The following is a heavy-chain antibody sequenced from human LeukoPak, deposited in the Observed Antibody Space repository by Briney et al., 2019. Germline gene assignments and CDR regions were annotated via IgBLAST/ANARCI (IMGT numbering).Heavy chain of an antibody. CDR1: GGTFSSYA. CDR3: ARDDGYSSSVD. CDR2: IIPIFGIA. Sequence: ASVKVSCKASGGTFSSYAISWVRQAPGQGLEWMGRIIPIFGIANYAQKFQGRVTITADKSTSTAYMELSSLRSEDTAVYYCARDDGYSSSVDRGQGTLVTVSS. D-gene: IGHD6-13*01. J-gene: IGHJ4*02. V-gene: IGHV1-69*04.